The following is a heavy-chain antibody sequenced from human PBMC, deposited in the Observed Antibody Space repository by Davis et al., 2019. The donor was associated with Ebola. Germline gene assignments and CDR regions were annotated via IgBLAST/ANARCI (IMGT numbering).Heavy chain of an antibody. CDR2: IKQDGSEK. D-gene: IGHD2-21*01. Sequence: GESLKISCAASGFTFSSYWMNWVRQAPGKGLEWVANIKQDGSEKYYVDSVKGRFTISRDNAKNSLYLQMNSLRAEDTAVYYCARDVVVIDYWGQGTLVTVSS. CDR1: GFTFSSYW. V-gene: IGHV3-7*01. CDR3: ARDVVVIDY. J-gene: IGHJ4*02.